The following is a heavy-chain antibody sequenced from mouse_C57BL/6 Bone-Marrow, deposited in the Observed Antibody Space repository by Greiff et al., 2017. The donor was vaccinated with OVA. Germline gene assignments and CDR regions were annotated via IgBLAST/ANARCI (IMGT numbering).Heavy chain of an antibody. V-gene: IGHV3-1*01. CDR3: ASYGSTAWFAY. D-gene: IGHD1-1*01. Sequence: VQLQQSGPGMVKPSQSLSLTCTVTGYSITSGYDWHWIRHFPGNKLEWMGYISYSGSTNYNPSLKSRISITHDTSKNHFFLKLNSVTTEDTATYYCASYGSTAWFAYWGQGTLVTVSA. J-gene: IGHJ3*01. CDR2: ISYSGST. CDR1: GYSITSGYD.